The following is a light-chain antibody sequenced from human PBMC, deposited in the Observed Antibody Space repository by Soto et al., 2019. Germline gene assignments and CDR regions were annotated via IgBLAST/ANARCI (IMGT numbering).Light chain of an antibody. CDR3: QQRSNWPPIT. V-gene: IGKV3-11*01. CDR2: DAS. J-gene: IGKJ5*01. CDR1: QSVGSY. Sequence: EIVLTQSPATLSLSPGERATLSCRASQSVGSYLAWYQQKPGQPPRLLIYDASNRATGIPARFSGSGSGTDVTLTISSLEPVDFAVYYCQQRSNWPPITFGQGTRLEIK.